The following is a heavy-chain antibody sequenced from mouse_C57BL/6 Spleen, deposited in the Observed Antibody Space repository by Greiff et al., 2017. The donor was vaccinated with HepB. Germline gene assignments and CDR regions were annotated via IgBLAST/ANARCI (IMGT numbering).Heavy chain of an antibody. CDR3: TRQHGNYGYYAMDY. CDR2: IYPGNSDT. CDR1: GYTFTSYW. D-gene: IGHD2-1*01. V-gene: IGHV1-5*01. Sequence: EVKVVESGTVLARPGASVKMSCKTSGYTFTSYWMHWVKQRPGQGLEWIGAIYPGNSDTSYNQKFKGKAKLTAVTSASTAYMELSSLTNEDSAVYYCTRQHGNYGYYAMDYWGQGTSVTVSS. J-gene: IGHJ4*01.